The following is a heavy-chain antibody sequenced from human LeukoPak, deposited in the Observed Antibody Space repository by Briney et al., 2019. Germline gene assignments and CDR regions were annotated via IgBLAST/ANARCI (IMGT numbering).Heavy chain of an antibody. Sequence: GGSLRLSCAASGFTFNNYWMHWVRQAPGMGLVWVSSIRFDGGDTAYADCAKGRFTISRDNAKNTMFLQMNNLRAEDTAVYYCAKEIDGFDVWGQGTLVTVSS. CDR1: GFTFNNYW. J-gene: IGHJ3*01. V-gene: IGHV3-74*01. CDR2: IRFDGGDT. CDR3: AKEIDGFDV.